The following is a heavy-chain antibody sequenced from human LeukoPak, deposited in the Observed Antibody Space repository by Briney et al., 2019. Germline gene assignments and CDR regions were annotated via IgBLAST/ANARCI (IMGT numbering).Heavy chain of an antibody. D-gene: IGHD5-18*01. CDR1: GFTFSRYS. CDR3: ARDRIQLWLRDFDY. Sequence: GGSLRLSCAASGFTFSRYSMNWVRQAPGKGLEWVSSISSSSSYIYYADSVKGRFTISRDNAKNSLYLQMNSLRAEDTAVYYCARDRIQLWLRDFDYWGQGTLVTVSS. CDR2: ISSSSSYI. J-gene: IGHJ4*02. V-gene: IGHV3-21*01.